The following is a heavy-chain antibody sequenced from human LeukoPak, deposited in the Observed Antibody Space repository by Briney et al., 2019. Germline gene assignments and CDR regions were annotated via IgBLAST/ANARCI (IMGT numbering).Heavy chain of an antibody. CDR3: ARGGVPAAIEGEPPLYYYYYMDV. V-gene: IGHV4-59*01. CDR2: IYYSGST. J-gene: IGHJ6*03. Sequence: SETLSLTCTVSGGSISSYYWSWIRQPPGKGLEWIGYIYYSGSTNYNPSLKSRVTISVDTSKNQFSLKLSSVTAADTAVYYCARGGVPAAIEGEPPLYYYYYMDVWGKGTTVTVSS. CDR1: GGSISSYY. D-gene: IGHD2-2*02.